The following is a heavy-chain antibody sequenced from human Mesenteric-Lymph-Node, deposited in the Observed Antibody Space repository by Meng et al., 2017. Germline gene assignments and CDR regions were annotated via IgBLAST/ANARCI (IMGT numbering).Heavy chain of an antibody. Sequence: GGSLRLSCAASGFTFSSYEMNWVRQASGKGLEWVGRIRSKANSYATAYAASVKGRFTISRDDSKNTAYLQMNSLKTEDTAVYYCTIRRGYSGYDLYYFDYWGQGTLVTVSS. J-gene: IGHJ4*02. CDR1: GFTFSSYE. CDR2: IRSKANSYAT. D-gene: IGHD5-12*01. CDR3: TIRRGYSGYDLYYFDY. V-gene: IGHV3-73*01.